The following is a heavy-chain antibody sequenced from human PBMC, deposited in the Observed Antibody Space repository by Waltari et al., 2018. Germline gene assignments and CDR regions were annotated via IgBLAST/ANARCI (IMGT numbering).Heavy chain of an antibody. Sequence: EVQLVESGGTLVQPGGSLRLSCAASGFSFSSYAMTWVRQAPGKGLEWLSLISGSGASTYYADSVKGRFTISRDNSKNTLYLQMNSLRGDDTAVCYCGKDRGQVVRYFDYWGQGALVTVSS. CDR3: GKDRGQVVRYFDY. J-gene: IGHJ4*02. CDR1: GFSFSSYA. V-gene: IGHV3-23*04. D-gene: IGHD6-6*01. CDR2: ISGSGAST.